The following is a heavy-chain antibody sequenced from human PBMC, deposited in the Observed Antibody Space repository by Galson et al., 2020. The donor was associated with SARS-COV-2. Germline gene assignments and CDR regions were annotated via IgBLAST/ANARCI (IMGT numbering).Heavy chain of an antibody. V-gene: IGHV3-64D*08. J-gene: IGHJ4*02. CDR1: A. CDR3: VKDLVVYDILTGYDY. CDR2: ISSNGGST. Sequence: AMHWVRQAPGKGLEYVSAISSNGGSTYYADSVKGRFTISRDNSKNTLYLQMSSLRAEDTAVYYCVKDLVVYDILTGYDYWGQGTLVTVSS. D-gene: IGHD3-9*01.